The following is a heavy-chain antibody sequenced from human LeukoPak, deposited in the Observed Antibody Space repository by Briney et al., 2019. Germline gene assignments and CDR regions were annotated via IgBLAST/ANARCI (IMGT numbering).Heavy chain of an antibody. V-gene: IGHV4-34*01. Sequence: SETLSLTCAVYGGSFSGYYWSWIRQPPGKGLEWIGEINHSGSTNYNPSLTSRVTISVDTSKNQFSLKLSSVTAADTAVYYCARAQYSYGQDYWGQGTLVTVSS. CDR1: GGSFSGYY. CDR2: INHSGST. J-gene: IGHJ4*02. CDR3: ARAQYSYGQDY. D-gene: IGHD5-18*01.